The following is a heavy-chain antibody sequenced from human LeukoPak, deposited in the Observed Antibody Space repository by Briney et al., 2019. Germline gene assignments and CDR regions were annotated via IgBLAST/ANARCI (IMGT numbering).Heavy chain of an antibody. J-gene: IGHJ4*02. D-gene: IGHD3-3*01. V-gene: IGHV1-2*02. Sequence: GASVKVSCKASGYTFTGYYMHWVRQAPGQGLEWMGWINPNTGGTNYAQKFQGRVTMTRDTSISTAYMELSRLRSDDTAVYYCALYDFWSGYLDYWGQGTLVTVSS. CDR3: ALYDFWSGYLDY. CDR2: INPNTGGT. CDR1: GYTFTGYY.